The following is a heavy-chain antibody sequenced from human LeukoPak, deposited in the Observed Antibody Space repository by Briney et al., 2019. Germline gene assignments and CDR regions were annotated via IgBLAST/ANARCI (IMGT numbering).Heavy chain of an antibody. CDR1: GFTFSSYS. V-gene: IGHV3-7*03. CDR3: ARGGGLDV. CDR2: INHNGNVN. D-gene: IGHD3-16*01. Sequence: GGSLRLSRAASGFTFSSYSMNWARQAPGKGLEWVASINHNGNVNYYVDSVKGRFTISRDNAKNSLYLQMSNLRAEDTAVYFCARGGGLDVWGQGATVTVSS. J-gene: IGHJ6*02.